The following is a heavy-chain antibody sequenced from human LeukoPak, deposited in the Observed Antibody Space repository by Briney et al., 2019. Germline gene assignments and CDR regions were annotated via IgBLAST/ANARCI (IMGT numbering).Heavy chain of an antibody. D-gene: IGHD5-18*01. J-gene: IGHJ4*02. V-gene: IGHV3-21*01. CDR3: ARDGGYSYGSQPDY. CDR2: ISSSSSYI. CDR1: GFTFSTFA. Sequence: PGGSLRLSCEASGFTFSTFAMIWVRQAPGKGLEWVSSISSSSSYIYYADSVKGRFTISRDNAKNSLYLQMNSLRAEDTAVYYCARDGGYSYGSQPDYWGQGTLVTVSS.